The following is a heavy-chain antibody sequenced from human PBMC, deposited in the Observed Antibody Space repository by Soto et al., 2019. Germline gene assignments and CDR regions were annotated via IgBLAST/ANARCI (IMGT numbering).Heavy chain of an antibody. V-gene: IGHV1-3*01. Sequence: GASVKVSCKASGYTFSSYTMHWVRQAPGQGLEWMGWINAGNGNKRYSQKFQGRVTISMDTSENHFAMRLTSVTAADSAVYYCARASSSSSAADSWGQGLQVTVSS. CDR3: ARASSSSSAADS. CDR1: GYTFSSYT. CDR2: INAGNGNK. D-gene: IGHD6-6*01. J-gene: IGHJ4*02.